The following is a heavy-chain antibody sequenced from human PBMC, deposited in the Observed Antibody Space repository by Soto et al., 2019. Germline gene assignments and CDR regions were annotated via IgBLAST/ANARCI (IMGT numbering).Heavy chain of an antibody. J-gene: IGHJ4*02. CDR2: IIPIFGTA. CDR1: GGTFSSYA. Sequence: QVQLVQSGAEVKKPGSSVKVSCKASGGTFSSYAISWVRQAPGQGLEWMGGIIPIFGTANYAQKFQGRVTITADESTSTAYMELSSLRSEDTAVYYCAREGVGVDSSSSPITESDYFDYWGQGTLVTVSS. V-gene: IGHV1-69*01. D-gene: IGHD6-13*01. CDR3: AREGVGVDSSSSPITESDYFDY.